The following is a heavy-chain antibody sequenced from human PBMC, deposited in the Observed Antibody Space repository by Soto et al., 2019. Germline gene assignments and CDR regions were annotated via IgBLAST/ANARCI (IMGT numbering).Heavy chain of an antibody. CDR3: ARDLVVGVPILDY. V-gene: IGHV3-7*03. Sequence: EVQLVESGGGLVQPGGSLRLSCAASGFTFSSYWMSWVRQAPGKGLEWVANIKQDGSERYYVDSVKGRFTISRDNAKKSLYLQMNSLRAEDAAVYYCARDLVVGVPILDYWGQGTLVTVSS. J-gene: IGHJ4*02. CDR1: GFTFSSYW. D-gene: IGHD1-26*01. CDR2: IKQDGSER.